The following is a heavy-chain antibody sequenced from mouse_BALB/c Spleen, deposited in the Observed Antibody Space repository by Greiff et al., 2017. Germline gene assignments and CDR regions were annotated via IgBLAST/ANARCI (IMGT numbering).Heavy chain of an antibody. D-gene: IGHD2-1*01. Sequence: VKLMESGPGLVAPSQSLSITCTVSGFSLTSYGVHWVRQPPGKGLEWLGVIWAGGSTNYNSALMSRLSISKDNSKSQVFLKRNSLQTEDTAMDDGARGGGGNYAFAYWGQGTLVTVSA. CDR1: GFSLTSYG. CDR3: ARGGGGNYAFAY. J-gene: IGHJ3*01. CDR2: IWAGGST. V-gene: IGHV2-9*02.